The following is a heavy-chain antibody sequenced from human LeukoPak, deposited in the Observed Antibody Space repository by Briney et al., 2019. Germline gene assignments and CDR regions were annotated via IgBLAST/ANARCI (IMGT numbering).Heavy chain of an antibody. CDR1: GGSISSYY. V-gene: IGHV4-59*08. J-gene: IGHJ5*02. CDR2: IYYSGST. Sequence: SETLSLTCTVSGGSISSYYWSWIRQPPGKGLEWIGYIYYSGSTNYNPSLKSRVTMSVDTSKNQFSLKLSSVTAADTAVYYCARHNYPNWFDPWGQGTLVTVSS. D-gene: IGHD1-7*01. CDR3: ARHNYPNWFDP.